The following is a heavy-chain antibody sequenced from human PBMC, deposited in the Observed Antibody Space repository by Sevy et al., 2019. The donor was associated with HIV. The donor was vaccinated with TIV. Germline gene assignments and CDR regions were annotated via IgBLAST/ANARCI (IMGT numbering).Heavy chain of an antibody. CDR1: GYTFTGYY. D-gene: IGHD6-19*01. V-gene: IGHV1-2*02. CDR3: ATDPGIAVGGTDFYYGMDV. Sequence: ASVKVSCKASGYTFTGYYMHWVRQAPGQGLEWMGWINPNSGGTNYAQKFQGRVTMTRDTSISTAYMELSRLRSDDTAVYYCATDPGIAVGGTDFYYGMDVWGQGTTVTVSS. J-gene: IGHJ6*02. CDR2: INPNSGGT.